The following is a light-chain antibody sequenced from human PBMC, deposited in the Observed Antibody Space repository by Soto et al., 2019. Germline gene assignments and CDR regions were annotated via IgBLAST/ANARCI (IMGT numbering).Light chain of an antibody. V-gene: IGKV3-11*01. Sequence: EIVLTQSPATLSLSPGERATLSCRASQSVSSYLAWYQQKPGQAPRLLIYDASNRATGIPARFSGRGSGTDLNLTINSLEPEDFAVYYGQQRSNWPVTFGPGTKVDIK. CDR3: QQRSNWPVT. J-gene: IGKJ3*01. CDR1: QSVSSY. CDR2: DAS.